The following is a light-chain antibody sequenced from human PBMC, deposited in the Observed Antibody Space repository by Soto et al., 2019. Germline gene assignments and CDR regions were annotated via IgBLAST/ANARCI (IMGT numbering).Light chain of an antibody. J-gene: IGKJ4*01. CDR1: QPISSW. CDR3: QQAATFPLT. CDR2: SAS. Sequence: DIQMTQSASAMSASVGDRVTITCRASQPISSWLAWYQQKPGQPPNLLIYSASTLRSGVPSRFSGSDSGTLFTLTITNLQPEDSATYYCQQAATFPLTFGGGTKVDIK. V-gene: IGKV1-12*01.